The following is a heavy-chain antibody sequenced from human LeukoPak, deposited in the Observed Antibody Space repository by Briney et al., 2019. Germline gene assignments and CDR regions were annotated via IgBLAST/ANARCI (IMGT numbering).Heavy chain of an antibody. CDR2: ILYDGSNK. J-gene: IGHJ4*02. CDR3: ARANGQLWTTPDY. D-gene: IGHD5-18*01. Sequence: GGSLRLSCAASGFTFSNYGMHWVRQAPGKGLEWVAAILYDGSNKYYADSVKGRFTISRDNSKNTLYLRMNSLRPEDTAVYFCARANGQLWTTPDYWGQGTLVTISS. V-gene: IGHV3-30*03. CDR1: GFTFSNYG.